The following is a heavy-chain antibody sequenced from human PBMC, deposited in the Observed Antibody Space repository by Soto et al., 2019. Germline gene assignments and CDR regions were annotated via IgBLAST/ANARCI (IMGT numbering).Heavy chain of an antibody. CDR3: TFGGVSAYYCYMDV. Sequence: QVQLQESGPGLVKPSETLSLTCSVSGGSTKSNYWIWLRQPPGKGLERIGYIYCSGITTNSPSLKSRVTISVDTSENQFSLKLSSMTVCETSVDMITFGGVSAYYCYMDVWGKGATVTVSS. J-gene: IGHJ6*03. V-gene: IGHV4-59*01. CDR2: IYCSGIT. D-gene: IGHD3-16*01. CDR1: GGSTKSNY.